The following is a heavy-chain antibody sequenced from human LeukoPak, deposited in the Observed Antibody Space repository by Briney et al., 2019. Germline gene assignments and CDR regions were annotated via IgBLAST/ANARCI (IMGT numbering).Heavy chain of an antibody. D-gene: IGHD3-22*01. CDR2: IYYSGST. CDR3: ARDPAEFYYDSSGYDSFYYFDY. V-gene: IGHV4-39*07. J-gene: IGHJ4*02. CDR1: GGSISSSSYY. Sequence: SETLSLTCTVSGGSISSSSYYWGWIRQPPGKGLEWIGSIYYSGSTYYNPSLKSRVTISVDTSKNQFSLKLSSVTAADTAVYYCARDPAEFYYDSSGYDSFYYFDYWGQGTLVTVSS.